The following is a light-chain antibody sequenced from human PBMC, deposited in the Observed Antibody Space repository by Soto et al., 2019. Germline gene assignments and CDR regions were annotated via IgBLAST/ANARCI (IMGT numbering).Light chain of an antibody. Sequence: QSALTQPASVSGSPGQSITISCTGTSSDVGGYNYVSWYQQHPGKAPKLMIYDVSNRPSGVSNSFSGSKSGNTASLTISGFQAEDEADSYCSSYTSSTPDVVFGGGTKLTVL. CDR3: SSYTSSTPDVV. J-gene: IGLJ2*01. CDR1: SSDVGGYNY. V-gene: IGLV2-14*01. CDR2: DVS.